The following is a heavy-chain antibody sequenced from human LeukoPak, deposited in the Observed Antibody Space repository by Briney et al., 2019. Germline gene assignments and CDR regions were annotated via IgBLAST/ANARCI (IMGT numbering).Heavy chain of an antibody. CDR1: GGSVSSDYYY. CDR2: IYYSGST. Sequence: SETLSLTCTVSGGSVSSDYYYWSWIRQPPGKGLEWIGYIYYSGSTNYNPSLKSRVTISVDTSKNQFSLKLSSVTAADTAVYYCAREYNWNFDYWGQGTLVTVSS. CDR3: AREYNWNFDY. V-gene: IGHV4-61*01. J-gene: IGHJ4*02. D-gene: IGHD1-1*01.